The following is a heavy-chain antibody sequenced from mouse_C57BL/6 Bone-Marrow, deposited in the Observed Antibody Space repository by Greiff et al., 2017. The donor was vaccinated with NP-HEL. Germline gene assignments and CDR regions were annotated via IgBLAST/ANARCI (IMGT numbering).Heavy chain of an antibody. V-gene: IGHV1-64*01. CDR2: IHPNSGST. CDR1: GYTFTSYW. Sequence: QVQLQQPGAELVKPGASVKLSCKASGYTFTSYWMHWVKQRPGQGLEWIGMIHPNSGSTNYNEKFKSKATLTVAKSSSTAYRRLSTLTSENSAVSYCATYYFDNGGQGTTLTVSA. CDR3: ATYYFDN. J-gene: IGHJ2*01.